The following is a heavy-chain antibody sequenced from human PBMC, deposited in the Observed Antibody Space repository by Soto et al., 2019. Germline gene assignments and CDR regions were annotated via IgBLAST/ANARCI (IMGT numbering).Heavy chain of an antibody. V-gene: IGHV3-74*01. J-gene: IGHJ4*02. CDR2: INSDGSST. Sequence: EVQLVESGGGLVQPGGSLRLSCEASGFTFSTFWMQWVRQAPGKGLVWVSRINSDGSSTNYADSVKGRVTISRDNAKIMLSLQMTSLRAVYTAVYYCARDFDYWGQGSLVTVSS. CDR1: GFTFSTFW. CDR3: ARDFDY.